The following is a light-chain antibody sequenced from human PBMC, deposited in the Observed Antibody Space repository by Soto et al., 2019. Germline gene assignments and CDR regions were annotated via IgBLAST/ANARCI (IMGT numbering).Light chain of an antibody. CDR2: AAS. Sequence: HIIHIPNSLSTSVGDRVPITLRASQGISNYLAWYQQKPGKVPKLLIYAASTLQSGVPSRFSGSGSGTDFTLTISSLQPEDVATYYCQKYNSAPWTFGQGTKVDIK. CDR3: QKYNSAPWT. J-gene: IGKJ1*01. CDR1: QGISNY. V-gene: IGKV1-27*01.